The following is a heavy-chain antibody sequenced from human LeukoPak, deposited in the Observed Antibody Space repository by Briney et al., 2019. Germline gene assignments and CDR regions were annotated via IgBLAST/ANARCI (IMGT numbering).Heavy chain of an antibody. CDR2: ISGSGGST. Sequence: SGGSLRLSCAASGFTFSSYAMSWVRQAPGKGLEWVSAISGSGGSTYYADSVKGRFTISRDNSKNTLYLQMNSLRAEDTAVYYCATLTGYHLTLYYYYGMDVWGQGTTVTVSS. V-gene: IGHV3-23*01. CDR3: ATLTGYHLTLYYYYGMDV. D-gene: IGHD3-9*01. J-gene: IGHJ6*02. CDR1: GFTFSSYA.